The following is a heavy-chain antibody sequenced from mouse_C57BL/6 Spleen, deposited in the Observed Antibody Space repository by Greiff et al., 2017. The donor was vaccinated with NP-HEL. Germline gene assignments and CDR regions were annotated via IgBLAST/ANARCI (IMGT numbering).Heavy chain of an antibody. D-gene: IGHD2-5*01. V-gene: IGHV1-54*01. J-gene: IGHJ4*01. CDR3: ARSYYSNYGMDY. CDR2: INPGSGGT. CDR1: GYAFTNYL. Sequence: VQLQQSGAVLVRPGTSVKVSCKASGYAFTNYLIEWVKQRPGQGLEWIGVINPGSGGTNYNEKFKGKATLTADKSSRTAYMQLRSLTSEDSAVYFCARSYYSNYGMDYWGQGTSVTVSS.